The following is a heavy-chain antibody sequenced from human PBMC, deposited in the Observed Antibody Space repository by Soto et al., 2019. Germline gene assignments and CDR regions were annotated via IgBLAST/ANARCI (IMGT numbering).Heavy chain of an antibody. CDR1: GYTLTELS. V-gene: IGHV1-24*01. Sequence: ASVKVSCKVSGYTLTELSMHWVRQAPGKGLEWMGGFDPEDGETIYAQKFQGRVTMTEDTSTDTAYMELSSLRSEDTAVYYCATDTAMEYYYYYGMDVWGQGTTVTVSS. D-gene: IGHD5-18*01. J-gene: IGHJ6*02. CDR2: FDPEDGET. CDR3: ATDTAMEYYYYYGMDV.